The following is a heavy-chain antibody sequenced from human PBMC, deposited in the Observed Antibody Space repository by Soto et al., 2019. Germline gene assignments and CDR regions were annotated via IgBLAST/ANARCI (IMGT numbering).Heavy chain of an antibody. Sequence: ASVKVSCKASGYTFTSYGISWVRQAPGQGREWMGWISAYNGNTNYAQKLQGRVTMTTDTSTSTAYMELRSLRSDDTAVYYCATNYGDYTYYYYYGMDVWGQGTTVTVSS. CDR2: ISAYNGNT. D-gene: IGHD4-17*01. J-gene: IGHJ6*02. CDR3: ATNYGDYTYYYYYGMDV. V-gene: IGHV1-18*01. CDR1: GYTFTSYG.